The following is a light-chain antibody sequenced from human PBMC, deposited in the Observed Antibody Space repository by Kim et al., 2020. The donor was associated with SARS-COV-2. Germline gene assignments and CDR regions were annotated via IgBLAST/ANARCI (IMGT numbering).Light chain of an antibody. CDR1: SSDVGGYNY. V-gene: IGLV2-14*03. CDR2: DVS. Sequence: GKSITVSCTGTSSDVGGYNYVSWYQQHPGKAPKLMIYDVSKRPSGVSNRFSGSKSGNTASLTISGLQAEDEGDYYCSSYTSSSTPLFGGGTKVTVL. CDR3: SSYTSSSTPL. J-gene: IGLJ2*01.